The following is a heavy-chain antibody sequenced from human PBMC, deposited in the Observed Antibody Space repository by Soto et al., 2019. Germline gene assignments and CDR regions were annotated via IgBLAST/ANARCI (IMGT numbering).Heavy chain of an antibody. D-gene: IGHD3-9*01. CDR2: ISSSGSTI. V-gene: IGHV3-48*03. J-gene: IGHJ6*02. CDR1: GFTFSSYE. Sequence: GGSLRLSCAASGFTFSSYEMNWVRQAPGKGLEWVSYISSSGSTIYYADSVKGRFTISRDNAKNSLYLQMNSLRAEDTAVYYCARGGLRYFDWLSFQENYYYYYGMDVWGQGTTVTV. CDR3: ARGGLRYFDWLSFQENYYYYYGMDV.